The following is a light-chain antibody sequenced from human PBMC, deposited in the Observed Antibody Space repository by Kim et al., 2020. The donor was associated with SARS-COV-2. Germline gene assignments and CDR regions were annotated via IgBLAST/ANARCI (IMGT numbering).Light chain of an antibody. CDR2: KAS. CDR3: QQYDNY. Sequence: SARAGTGEYIVISTCRASQSNSRWLALYQQKPGKAPKLLISKASSLQSGVPSRFSGRGSGTQFTLTISSLQPDDFGTYYCQQYDNYFGQGTKLEI. J-gene: IGKJ2*01. CDR1: QSNSRW. V-gene: IGKV1-5*03.